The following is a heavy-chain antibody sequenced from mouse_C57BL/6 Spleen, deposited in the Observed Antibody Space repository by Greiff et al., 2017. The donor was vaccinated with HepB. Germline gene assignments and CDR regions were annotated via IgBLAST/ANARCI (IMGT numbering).Heavy chain of an antibody. Sequence: QVQLQQSGPELVKPGASVKISCKASGYAFSSSWMNWVKQRPGKGLEWIGRIYPGDGDTNYNGKFKGKATLTADKSSSTAYMQLSSLTSEDSAVYFCARRTITQYYFDYWGKGTTLTVSS. CDR1: GYAFSSSW. CDR2: IYPGDGDT. J-gene: IGHJ2*01. V-gene: IGHV1-82*01. D-gene: IGHD1-1*01. CDR3: ARRTITQYYFDY.